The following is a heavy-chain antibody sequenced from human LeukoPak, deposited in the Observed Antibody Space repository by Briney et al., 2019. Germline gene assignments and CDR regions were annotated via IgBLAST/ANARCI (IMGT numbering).Heavy chain of an antibody. V-gene: IGHV3-9*01. CDR1: GFTFSSYW. Sequence: GGSLRLSCAASGFTFSSYWMHWVRQAPGKGLEWVSGISWNSGSIGYADSVKGRLTISRDNAKNSLYLQMNSLRAEDTALYYCAKAILFYDSSGYSRGPSVAFDIWGQGTMVTVSS. CDR3: AKAILFYDSSGYSRGPSVAFDI. D-gene: IGHD3-22*01. CDR2: ISWNSGSI. J-gene: IGHJ3*02.